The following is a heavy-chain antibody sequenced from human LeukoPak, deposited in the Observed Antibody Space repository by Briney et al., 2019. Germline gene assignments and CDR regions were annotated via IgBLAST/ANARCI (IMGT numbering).Heavy chain of an antibody. D-gene: IGHD3-22*01. V-gene: IGHV3-23*01. CDR1: GFTFSSYA. Sequence: HPGESLRLSCAASGFTFSSYAMSWVRQAPGKGLEWVSGISTSGASTSNADSVKGRFTISRDNPKNTLYMQMNSLRAEDTALYYCAIMHPYYDGSGYWVQWGQGTLVTVSS. CDR2: ISTSGAST. J-gene: IGHJ4*02. CDR3: AIMHPYYDGSGYWVQ.